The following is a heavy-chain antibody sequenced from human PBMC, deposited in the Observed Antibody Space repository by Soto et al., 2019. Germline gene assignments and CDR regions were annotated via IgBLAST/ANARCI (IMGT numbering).Heavy chain of an antibody. J-gene: IGHJ3*02. D-gene: IGHD3-22*01. V-gene: IGHV1-69*02. CDR3: ATLYDSSSSGVFDI. Sequence: QVQLVQSGAEVKKPGSSVKVSCKASGGTFNRNIISWVRQAPGQGLEWMGRIITIFGISNSAQKFQGRVTITADKSTSTAYMELSSLRSDDTAVYYCATLYDSSSSGVFDIWGQGTMVTVSS. CDR1: GGTFNRNI. CDR2: IITIFGIS.